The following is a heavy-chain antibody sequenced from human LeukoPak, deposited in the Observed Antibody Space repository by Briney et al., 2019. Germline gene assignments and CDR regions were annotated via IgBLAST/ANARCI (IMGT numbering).Heavy chain of an antibody. V-gene: IGHV1-2*02. CDR3: ARGTYSSGWSEVSWFDP. Sequence: ASVKVSCKASGGTFSSYAISWVRQAPGQGLEWMGWINPNSGGTNYAQKFQGRVTMTRDTSISTAYMELSRLGSDDTAVYYCARGTYSSGWSEVSWFDPWGQGTLVTVSS. J-gene: IGHJ5*02. D-gene: IGHD6-19*01. CDR1: GGTFSSYA. CDR2: INPNSGGT.